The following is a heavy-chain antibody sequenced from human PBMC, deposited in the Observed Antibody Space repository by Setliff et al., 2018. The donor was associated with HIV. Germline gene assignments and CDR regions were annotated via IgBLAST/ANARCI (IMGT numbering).Heavy chain of an antibody. CDR1: GGSISSYY. D-gene: IGHD2-15*01. CDR2: IYYSGST. J-gene: IGHJ5*02. Sequence: SETLSLTCTVSGGSISSYYWSWIRQPPGKGLEWIGYIYYSGSTNYSPSLKSRVIISVDTSKNQFSLKLSSVTAADTAVYYCARGVVVAATRWFDPWGQGTLVTVSS. V-gene: IGHV4-59*01. CDR3: ARGVVVAATRWFDP.